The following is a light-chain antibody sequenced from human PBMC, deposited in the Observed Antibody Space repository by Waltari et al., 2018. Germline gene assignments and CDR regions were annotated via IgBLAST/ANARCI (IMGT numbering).Light chain of an antibody. CDR1: NLGSKS. CDR3: QVWDSSSDHWV. V-gene: IGLV3-21*02. CDR2: DDS. J-gene: IGLJ3*02. Sequence: SYVVTQPPSVSVAPGQTARITCGGNNLGSKSVHWYQQKPGQAPVLVVYDDSDRPPGIPERFSGSNSGNTATLTISRVEAGDEADYFCQVWDSSSDHWVFGGGTKLSVL.